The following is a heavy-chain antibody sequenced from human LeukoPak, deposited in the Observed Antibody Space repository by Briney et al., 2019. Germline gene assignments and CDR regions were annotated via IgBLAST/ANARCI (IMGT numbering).Heavy chain of an antibody. CDR3: ATGPRTRRDGYNDENYYYYYGMDV. CDR2: IIPILGIA. J-gene: IGHJ6*02. CDR1: GGTFSSYA. D-gene: IGHD5-24*01. V-gene: IGHV1-69*04. Sequence: SVKVSCKASGGTFSSYAISWVRQAPGQGLEWRGRIIPILGIANYAQKFQGRVTITADKSTSTAYMELSSLRSEDTAVYYCATGPRTRRDGYNDENYYYYYGMDVWGQGTTVTVSS.